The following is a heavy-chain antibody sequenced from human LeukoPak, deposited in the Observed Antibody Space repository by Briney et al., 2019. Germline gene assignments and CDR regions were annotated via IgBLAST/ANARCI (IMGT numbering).Heavy chain of an antibody. CDR1: GFTFSGSA. D-gene: IGHD1-26*01. V-gene: IGHV3-73*01. J-gene: IGHJ4*02. CDR2: IRSKANNYAT. CDR3: IRDVGATSDY. Sequence: GGSLRLSCAASGFTFSGSAMHWVRQASGKGLEWVGRIRSKANNYATAYAASVKGRFTISRDDSKNTAYLQMNSLKTEDTAVYYCIRDVGATSDYWGQGTLVTVSS.